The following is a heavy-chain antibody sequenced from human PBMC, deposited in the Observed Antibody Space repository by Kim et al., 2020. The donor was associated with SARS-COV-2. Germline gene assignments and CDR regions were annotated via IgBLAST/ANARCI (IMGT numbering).Heavy chain of an antibody. CDR3: TRQGVATRHR. D-gene: IGHD2-15*01. Sequence: GGSLRLSCAASGFTFSGSAMHWVRQASGKGLEWVGRIRSKANSYATAYAASVKDKFTISRDDSKKSAYLQMNSLKTEDTAVYYCTRQGVATRHRWGQGTLVTVSS. CDR2: IRSKANSYAT. V-gene: IGHV3-73*01. CDR1: GFTFSGSA. J-gene: IGHJ5*02.